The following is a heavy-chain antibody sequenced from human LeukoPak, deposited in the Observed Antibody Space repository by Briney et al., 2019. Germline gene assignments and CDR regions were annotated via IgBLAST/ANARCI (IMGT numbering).Heavy chain of an antibody. J-gene: IGHJ4*02. D-gene: IGHD3-10*01. CDR2: IRYDGSDK. Sequence: PGGSLRLSCAASGFTLSSYGMHWVRQAPGKGLEWVAFIRYDGSDKYYADSVKGRFTISRDNSKNSLYLQMNSLRAEDTALYYCARDPTEGFGELFSPPDYWGQGTLVTVSS. CDR3: ARDPTEGFGELFSPPDY. V-gene: IGHV3-30*02. CDR1: GFTLSSYG.